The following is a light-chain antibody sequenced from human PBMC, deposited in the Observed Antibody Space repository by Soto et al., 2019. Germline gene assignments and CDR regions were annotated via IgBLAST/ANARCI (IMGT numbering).Light chain of an antibody. V-gene: IGLV2-23*02. CDR1: SSDVGSFNL. CDR2: EVN. CDR3: CSYAGSRWV. J-gene: IGLJ3*02. Sequence: QSVLTQPASVSGSPGQSITFSCTGSSSDVGSFNLVSWNQQYPGKAPKLILYEVNKRPSGVSNRFSGSKSGNTASLTISGLQAEDEADYYCCSYAGSRWVFGGGTKVTVL.